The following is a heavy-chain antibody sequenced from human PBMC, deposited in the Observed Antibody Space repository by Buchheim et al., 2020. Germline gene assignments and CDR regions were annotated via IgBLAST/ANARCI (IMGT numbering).Heavy chain of an antibody. V-gene: IGHV3-23*01. CDR3: AKDQNIAVSENYYYAMDV. Sequence: EVQLLASGGGFVQAGGSLRLSCAASGFTFSKSAMSWVRQAPGKGLEWVSVISGSGGSTYYADSVKGRFTISRDNSQNTLYLPMNSLRAEDTAVYYCAKDQNIAVSENYYYAMDVWGQGTT. CDR1: GFTFSKSA. CDR2: ISGSGGST. J-gene: IGHJ6*02. D-gene: IGHD6-19*01.